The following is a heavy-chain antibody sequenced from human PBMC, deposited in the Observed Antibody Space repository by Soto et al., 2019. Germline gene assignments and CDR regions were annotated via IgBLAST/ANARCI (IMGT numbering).Heavy chain of an antibody. CDR3: ARDQYNWKSDYYYGMDV. J-gene: IGHJ6*02. V-gene: IGHV4-30-4*01. D-gene: IGHD1-20*01. Sequence: SEILSLTCTVSGGSISSGDYYWSWIRQPPGKGLEWIGYIYYSGSTYYNPSLKSRVTISVDTSKNQFSLKLSSVTAADTAVYYCARDQYNWKSDYYYGMDVWGQGTTVTVSS. CDR2: IYYSGST. CDR1: GGSISSGDYY.